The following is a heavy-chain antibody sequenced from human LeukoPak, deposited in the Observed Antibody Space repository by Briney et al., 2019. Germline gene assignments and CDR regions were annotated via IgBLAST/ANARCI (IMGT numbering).Heavy chain of an antibody. V-gene: IGHV4-34*01. Sequence: SETLSLTCAVYGGSFSGYYWSWIRQPPGKGPGWIGEINHSGSTNYNPSLKSRVTISVDTSKNQFSLKLSSVTAADTAVYHCARGRKLIAARPAGFDYWGQGTLVTVSS. D-gene: IGHD6-6*01. CDR1: GGSFSGYY. CDR2: INHSGST. CDR3: ARGRKLIAARPAGFDY. J-gene: IGHJ4*02.